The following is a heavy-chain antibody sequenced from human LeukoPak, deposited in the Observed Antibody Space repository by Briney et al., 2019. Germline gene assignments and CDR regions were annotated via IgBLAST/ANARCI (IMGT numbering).Heavy chain of an antibody. V-gene: IGHV3-30-3*02. CDR2: XSYDGTNK. Sequence: XSYDGTNKYYAPSLNRRFPISRDNSKNTLYLQMNSLGAEDTAVYYCAKVSAFVVVPAAKIDPWGQGTLVTVSS. J-gene: IGHJ5*02. D-gene: IGHD2-2*01. CDR3: AKVSAFVVVPAAKIDP.